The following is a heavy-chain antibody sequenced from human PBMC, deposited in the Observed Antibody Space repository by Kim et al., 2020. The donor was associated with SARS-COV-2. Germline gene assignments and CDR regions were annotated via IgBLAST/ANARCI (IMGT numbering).Heavy chain of an antibody. D-gene: IGHD5-12*01. J-gene: IGHJ4*02. CDR1: GFTFSSYS. CDR3: ARSSISQVATRQVGGY. CDR2: ISSSSSYI. V-gene: IGHV3-21*01. Sequence: GGSLRLSCAASGFTFSSYSMNWVRQAPGKGLEWVSSISSSSSYIYYADSVKGRFTISRDNAKNSLYLQMNSLRAEDTAVYYCARSSISQVATRQVGGYWGQGTLVTVSS.